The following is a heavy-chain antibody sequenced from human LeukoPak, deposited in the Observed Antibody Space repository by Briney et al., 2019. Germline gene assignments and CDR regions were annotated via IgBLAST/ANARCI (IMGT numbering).Heavy chain of an antibody. V-gene: IGHV4-4*07. D-gene: IGHD4-23*01. CDR2: IYTSGST. Sequence: SETLSLTCTVSGGSISSYYWSWIRQPAGKGLEWIGRIYTSGSTNYNPSLKSRVTMSVDTSKNQFSLKLSSVTAADTAVYYCARLADCGGNFIYYYYMDVWGKGTTVTVSS. CDR3: ARLADCGGNFIYYYYMDV. J-gene: IGHJ6*03. CDR1: GGSISSYY.